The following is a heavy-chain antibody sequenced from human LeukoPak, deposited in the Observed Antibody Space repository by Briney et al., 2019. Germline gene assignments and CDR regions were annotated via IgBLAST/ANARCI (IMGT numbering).Heavy chain of an antibody. CDR2: ISGSGGST. CDR3: AKRPYYGSGSYYNNDAFDI. V-gene: IGHV3-23*01. J-gene: IGHJ3*02. CDR1: GFTFSSYW. Sequence: GGSLRLSCAASGFTFSSYWMSWVRQAPGKGLEWVSAISGSGGSTYYADSVKGRFTISRDNSKNTLYLQMNSLRAEDTAVYYCAKRPYYGSGSYYNNDAFDIWGQGTMVTVSS. D-gene: IGHD3-10*01.